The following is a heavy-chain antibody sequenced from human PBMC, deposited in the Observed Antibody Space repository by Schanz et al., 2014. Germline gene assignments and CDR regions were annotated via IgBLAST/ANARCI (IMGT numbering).Heavy chain of an antibody. V-gene: IGHV3-64*04. Sequence: VQLVESGGYLVQPGGSLRLSCSASGFTFSSYAMHWVRQASGKGLEYVSAITRSGGGTYYSDSVKGRFTISRDNSKNTLYLQMNSLRADDTAVYYCAKQIHYDILTVTRNWGQGTLVTVSS. CDR2: ITRSGGGT. D-gene: IGHD3-9*01. J-gene: IGHJ4*02. CDR3: AKQIHYDILTVTRN. CDR1: GFTFSSYA.